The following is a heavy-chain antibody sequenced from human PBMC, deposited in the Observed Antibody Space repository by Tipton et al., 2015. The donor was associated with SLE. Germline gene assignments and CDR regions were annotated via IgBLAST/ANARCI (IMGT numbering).Heavy chain of an antibody. J-gene: IGHJ4*02. D-gene: IGHD1-26*01. CDR1: GGSFSGYY. CDR3: AREVGRPGFEY. CDR2: INHSGST. Sequence: TLSLTCAVYGGSFSGYYWSWIRQPPGKGLGWIGEINHSGSTNYNPSLKSRGTISVDTSKNQFSLKLSSVTAADTAVYYCAREVGRPGFEYWGQGTLVTVSS. V-gene: IGHV4-34*01.